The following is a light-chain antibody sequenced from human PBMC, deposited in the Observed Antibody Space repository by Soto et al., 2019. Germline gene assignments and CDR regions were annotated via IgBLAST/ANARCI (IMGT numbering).Light chain of an antibody. CDR2: DAS. CDR3: QQYNSYST. Sequence: DIQLTQSHSTLSASVGERVTLTCRASQSISSWLAWYQQKPGKAPKLLIYDASSLESGVPSRFSGSGSGTEFTLTISSLQPDDFATYYCQQYNSYSTFGQGTKVDIK. V-gene: IGKV1-5*01. CDR1: QSISSW. J-gene: IGKJ1*01.